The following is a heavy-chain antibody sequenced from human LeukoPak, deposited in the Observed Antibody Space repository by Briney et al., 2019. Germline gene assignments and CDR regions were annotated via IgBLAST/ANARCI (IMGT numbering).Heavy chain of an antibody. CDR2: INPNSGGT. D-gene: IGHD5-12*01. CDR3: RNSGYDFRYISTQYSDL. Sequence: GASVKVSCKASGYTFTGHYMHWVRQAPGQGLEWMGGINPNSGGTNYAQKFQGRVTMTTDTSINTAYMELTGLRSDDTAVYYCRNSGYDFRYISTQYSDLWGRGTLVTVSS. J-gene: IGHJ2*01. V-gene: IGHV1-2*02. CDR1: GYTFTGHY.